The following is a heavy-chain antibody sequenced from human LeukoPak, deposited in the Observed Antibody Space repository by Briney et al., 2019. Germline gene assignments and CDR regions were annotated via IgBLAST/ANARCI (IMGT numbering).Heavy chain of an antibody. CDR2: INNDGSAS. CDR3: AKDGASAVVFDY. D-gene: IGHD4-23*01. CDR1: GFTFSSYW. Sequence: GGSLRLSCAASGFTFSSYWMHWVRQAPGKGLVWVSRINNDGSASAYADSVKGRSTISRDNVKNTLYLQMNSLRVEDTAVYYCAKDGASAVVFDYWGQGTLVTVSS. J-gene: IGHJ4*02. V-gene: IGHV3-74*01.